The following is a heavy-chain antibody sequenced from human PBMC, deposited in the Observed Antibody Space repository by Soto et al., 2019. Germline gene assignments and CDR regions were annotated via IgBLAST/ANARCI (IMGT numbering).Heavy chain of an antibody. CDR1: GGTFSSYA. V-gene: IGHV1-69*01. CDR2: IIPIFGTA. Sequence: QVQLVQSGAEVKKPGSSVKVSCKASGGTFSSYAISWVRQAPGQGLEWMGGIIPIFGTANYAQKFQGRVTITADESTSTAYMELSSLRSEDTAVYYWASTYYYDSSGYYSRAFDYWGQGTLVTVSS. J-gene: IGHJ4*02. D-gene: IGHD3-22*01. CDR3: ASTYYYDSSGYYSRAFDY.